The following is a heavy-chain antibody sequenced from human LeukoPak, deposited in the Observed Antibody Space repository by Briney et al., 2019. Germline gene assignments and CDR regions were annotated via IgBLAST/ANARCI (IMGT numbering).Heavy chain of an antibody. J-gene: IGHJ6*03. V-gene: IGHV4-34*01. CDR3: ARVRVLRFLEWLHYYYYYMDV. CDR2: INHSGST. Sequence: KPSETLSLTCAVYGGSFSGYYWSWIRQPPGKGLEWIGEINHSGSTNYNPSLKSRVTISVDTSKNQFSLKLSSVTAADTAVYYCARVRVLRFLEWLHYYYYYMDVWAREPRSPSP. D-gene: IGHD3-3*01. CDR1: GGSFSGYY.